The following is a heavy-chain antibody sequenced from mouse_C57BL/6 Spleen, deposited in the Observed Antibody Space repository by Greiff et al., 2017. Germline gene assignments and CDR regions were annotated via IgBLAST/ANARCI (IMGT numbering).Heavy chain of an antibody. Sequence: VQLQQSGAELARPGASVKLSCKASGYTFTSYGISWVKQRTGQGLEWIGEIYPRSGNTYYNEKFKGKATLTADKSSSTAYMELRSLTSEDSAVYFCARIDGYYVPYAMDYWGQGTSVTVSS. CDR3: ARIDGYYVPYAMDY. CDR1: GYTFTSYG. D-gene: IGHD2-3*01. CDR2: IYPRSGNT. J-gene: IGHJ4*01. V-gene: IGHV1-81*01.